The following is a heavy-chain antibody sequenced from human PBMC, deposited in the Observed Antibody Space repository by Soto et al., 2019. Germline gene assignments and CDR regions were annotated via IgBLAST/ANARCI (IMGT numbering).Heavy chain of an antibody. CDR2: ISGVGDST. J-gene: IGHJ2*01. CDR3: AKRFRGRWYFDF. CDR1: GFTFSSYA. Sequence: EVQLLESGGGLVQPGGSLRLSCAASGFTFSSYAMSWVRQAPGKGLEWVSTISGVGDSTYYADSVKGRSTISRDNSKNTLYLQMNSLRAEDTAVYYCAKRFRGRWYFDFWGRGTLVIVSS. D-gene: IGHD6-25*01. V-gene: IGHV3-23*01.